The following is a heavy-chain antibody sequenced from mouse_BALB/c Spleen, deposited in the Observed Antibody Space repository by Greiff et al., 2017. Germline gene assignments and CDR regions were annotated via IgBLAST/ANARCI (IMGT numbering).Heavy chain of an antibody. J-gene: IGHJ2*01. CDR2: INSNGGST. CDR3: ARGGGNPFDY. CDR1: GFTFSSYG. V-gene: IGHV5-6-3*01. Sequence: EVKLMESGGGLVQPGGSLKLSCAASGFTFSSYGMSWVRQTPDKRLELVATINSNGGSTYYPDSVKGRFTISRDNAKNTLYLQMSSLKSEDTAMYYCARGGGNPFDYWGQGTTLTVSS. D-gene: IGHD2-1*01.